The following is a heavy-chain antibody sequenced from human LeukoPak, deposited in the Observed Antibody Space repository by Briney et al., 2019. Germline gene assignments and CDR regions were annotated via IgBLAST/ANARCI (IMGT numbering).Heavy chain of an antibody. CDR2: ISSSSSYI. J-gene: IGHJ3*02. CDR1: RFTFSSYS. D-gene: IGHD3-10*01. CDR3: ARSGAGGAFDM. V-gene: IGHV3-21*01. Sequence: GGSLRLSCAASRFTFSSYSMNWVRQAPGKGLEWVSSISSSSSYIYYADSVKGRFTISRDNAKNSLYLQMNSLRAEDTAVYYCARSGAGGAFDMWGRGTMVTVSS.